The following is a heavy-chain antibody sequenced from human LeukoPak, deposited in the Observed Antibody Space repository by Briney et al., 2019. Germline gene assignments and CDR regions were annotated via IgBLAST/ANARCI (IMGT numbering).Heavy chain of an antibody. Sequence: PGGSLRLSCAASGFTFSSYGMHWVRQAPGKGLEWVAFIRYDGSNKYYADSVKGRFTISRDNSKNTLYLQMNSLRAEDTAVYYCAKAADTAIIYFDYWGQGTLVTVSS. D-gene: IGHD5-18*01. CDR1: GFTFSSYG. CDR2: IRYDGSNK. V-gene: IGHV3-30*02. CDR3: AKAADTAIIYFDY. J-gene: IGHJ4*02.